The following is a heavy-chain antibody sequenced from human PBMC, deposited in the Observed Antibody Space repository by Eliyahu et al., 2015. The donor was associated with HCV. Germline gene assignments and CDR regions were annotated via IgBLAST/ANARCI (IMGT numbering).Heavy chain of an antibody. Sequence: VQLVESGGGLVKPGGSLRLSCAASGFTFSNAWMSWVRQXPGKGLEWVGRIKSKTDGGTTDYAAPVKGRFTISRDDSKNTLYLQMNSLKTEDTAVYYCTTWAELLYYFDYWGQGTLVTVSS. CDR3: TTWAELLYYFDY. V-gene: IGHV3-15*01. D-gene: IGHD2/OR15-2a*01. CDR2: IKSKTDGGTT. J-gene: IGHJ4*02. CDR1: GFTFSNAW.